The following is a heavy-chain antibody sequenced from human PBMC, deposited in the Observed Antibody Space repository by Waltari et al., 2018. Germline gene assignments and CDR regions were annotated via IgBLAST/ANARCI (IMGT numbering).Heavy chain of an antibody. J-gene: IGHJ2*01. CDR3: ARSWGFGGYSGYDRDWYFDL. CDR1: GYSITSGYY. D-gene: IGHD5-12*01. V-gene: IGHV4-38-2*01. CDR2: IYHSGST. Sequence: QVQLQESGPGLVTPSETLSLTCAVSGYSITSGYYWGGIRQPPGQGLEWIGSIYHSGSTYYNPSLKSRVTISVDTSKNQFSLKLSSVTAADTAVYYCARSWGFGGYSGYDRDWYFDLWGRGTLVTVSS.